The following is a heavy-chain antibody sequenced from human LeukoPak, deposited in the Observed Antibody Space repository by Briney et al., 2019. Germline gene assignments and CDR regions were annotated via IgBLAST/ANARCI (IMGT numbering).Heavy chain of an antibody. Sequence: SQTLSLTCAISGGCICSTSSAWNWLRPSPSRGLAWLGRTYCRSKWYSDYAVSVRGRITVNPDTSTNQFSLQLNSVTPEDTAVYYCARGRTAFDYWGQGTLVTVSS. J-gene: IGHJ4*02. CDR2: TYCRSKWYS. D-gene: IGHD2-21*02. V-gene: IGHV6-1*01. CDR1: GGCICSTSSA. CDR3: ARGRTAFDY.